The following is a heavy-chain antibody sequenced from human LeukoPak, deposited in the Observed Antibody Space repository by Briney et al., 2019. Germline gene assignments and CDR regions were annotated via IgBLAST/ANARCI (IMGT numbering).Heavy chain of an antibody. CDR2: IYHSGSA. D-gene: IGHD2-21*02. J-gene: IGHJ6*03. CDR1: GASTSKNENY. V-gene: IGHV4-39*01. Sequence: SETLSLTCTVSGASTSKNENYWGWIRQAPGKGLEWIGSIYHSGSAYYNPSLKSRVTISVDTSKNQVSLNLSSVTAADTAVYYCGRHRCGDGECFMFYYHYMDVWGKGTTVSVSS. CDR3: GRHRCGDGECFMFYYHYMDV.